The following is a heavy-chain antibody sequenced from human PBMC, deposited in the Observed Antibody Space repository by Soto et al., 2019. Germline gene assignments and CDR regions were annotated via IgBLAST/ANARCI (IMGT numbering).Heavy chain of an antibody. D-gene: IGHD3-10*01. CDR2: IYYSGST. CDR1: GGSVSSGSYY. J-gene: IGHJ4*02. V-gene: IGHV4-61*01. CDR3: ARFIAGLDY. Sequence: QVQLQESGPGLVKPSETLSLTCTVSGGSVSSGSYYWSWIRQPPGKGLEWIGYIYYSGSTNYNPSLKSRVTISVDTSKNQFSLKLSSVTAADTAVYYCARFIAGLDYWGQGTLVIVSS.